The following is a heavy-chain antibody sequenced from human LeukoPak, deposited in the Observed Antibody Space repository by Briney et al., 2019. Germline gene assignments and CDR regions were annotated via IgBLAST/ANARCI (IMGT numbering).Heavy chain of an antibody. CDR3: AKQRQWLGHFDY. V-gene: IGHV3-23*01. D-gene: IGHD6-19*01. CDR2: ISWNSGSI. CDR1: GFTFRNYA. J-gene: IGHJ4*02. Sequence: HTGGSLRLSCAASGFTFRNYAMSWVRQAPGKGLEWVSGISWNSGSIGYADSVKGRFTISRDNSKNTLYLQMNSLRAEDTAVYYCAKQRQWLGHFDYWGQGTLVTVSS.